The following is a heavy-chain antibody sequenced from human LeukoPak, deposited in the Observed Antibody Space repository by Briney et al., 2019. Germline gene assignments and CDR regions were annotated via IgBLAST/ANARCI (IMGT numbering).Heavy chain of an antibody. J-gene: IGHJ4*02. Sequence: PSGTLSLTCTVSGGSISSGGYYWSWIRQHPGKGLEWIGFIYYSGSTYYNPSLKSRVTFSVDTSKNQCSLKLSSVNAADTAVYYCARAVYEYIWGSYRFDYWGQGTLVTVSS. CDR1: GGSISSGGYY. V-gene: IGHV4-31*03. D-gene: IGHD3-16*02. CDR2: IYYSGST. CDR3: ARAVYEYIWGSYRFDY.